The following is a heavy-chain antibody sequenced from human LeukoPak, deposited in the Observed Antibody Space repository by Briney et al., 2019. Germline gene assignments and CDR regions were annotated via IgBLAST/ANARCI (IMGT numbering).Heavy chain of an antibody. J-gene: IGHJ4*02. CDR3: ARAGRVGYSYGYPLYYFDY. V-gene: IGHV3-48*03. D-gene: IGHD5-18*01. Sequence: TGGSLRLSCAASGFTFSSYEMNWVRQAPGKGLEWVSYISSSGSTIYYADSVKGRFTISRDNAKTSLYLQMNSLRAEDTAVYYCARAGRVGYSYGYPLYYFDYWGQGTLVTVSS. CDR2: ISSSGSTI. CDR1: GFTFSSYE.